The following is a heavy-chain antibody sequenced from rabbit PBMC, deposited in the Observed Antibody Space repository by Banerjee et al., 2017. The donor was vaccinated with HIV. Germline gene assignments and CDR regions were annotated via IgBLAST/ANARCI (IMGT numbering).Heavy chain of an antibody. Sequence: QSLEESGGGLVKPGASLTLTCKASGFDLSSYYWICWVRQAPGKGLEWIGCIYTGSGDITNYATWAKGRFTISKTSSTTVTLQMTSLTAADTATYFCARDRPNNDGYSFDLWGPGTLVTVS. CDR3: ARDRPNNDGYSFDL. CDR2: IYTGSGDIT. D-gene: IGHD1-1*01. CDR1: GFDLSSYYW. J-gene: IGHJ4*01. V-gene: IGHV1S40*01.